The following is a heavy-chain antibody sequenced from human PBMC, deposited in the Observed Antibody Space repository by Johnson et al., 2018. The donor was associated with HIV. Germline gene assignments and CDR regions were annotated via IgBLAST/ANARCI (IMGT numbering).Heavy chain of an antibody. J-gene: IGHJ3*02. V-gene: IGHV3-7*01. CDR2: IKQDGSET. CDR3: AREYYGSGSDAFDI. D-gene: IGHD3-10*01. CDR1: RFTFRSYW. Sequence: VQLVESGGGLVQPGGSLRLSCAASRFTFRSYWMSWVRQAPGTVLEWVANIKQDGSETYYVYSVKGRFTISRDNAKNSLYLQMNSLRAEDTAVYYCAREYYGSGSDAFDIWGQGTMVTVSS.